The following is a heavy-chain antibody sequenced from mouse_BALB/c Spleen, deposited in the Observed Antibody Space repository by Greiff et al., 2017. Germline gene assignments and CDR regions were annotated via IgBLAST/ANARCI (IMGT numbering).Heavy chain of an antibody. V-gene: IGHV5-17*02. J-gene: IGHJ4*01. D-gene: IGHD2-1*01. CDR1: GFTFSSFG. CDR2: ISSGSSTI. Sequence: DVQLVESGGGLVQPGGSRKLSCAASGFTFSSFGMHWVRQAPEKGLEWVAYISSGSSTIYYADTVKGRFTISRDNPKNTLFLQMTSLRSEDTAMYYCARDYGNPMDYWGQGTSVTVSS. CDR3: ARDYGNPMDY.